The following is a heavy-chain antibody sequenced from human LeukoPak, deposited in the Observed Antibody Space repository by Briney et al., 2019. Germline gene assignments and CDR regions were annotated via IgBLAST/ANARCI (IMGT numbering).Heavy chain of an antibody. CDR3: ARDADYDFWSGYYL. J-gene: IGHJ4*02. V-gene: IGHV1-18*04. Sequence: GASVKVSCKASGYTFTGYYMHWVRQAPGQGLEWMGWISAYNGNTNYAQKLQGRVTMTTDTSTSTAYMELRSLRSDDTAVYYCARDADYDFWSGYYLWGQGTLVTVSS. D-gene: IGHD3-3*01. CDR2: ISAYNGNT. CDR1: GYTFTGYY.